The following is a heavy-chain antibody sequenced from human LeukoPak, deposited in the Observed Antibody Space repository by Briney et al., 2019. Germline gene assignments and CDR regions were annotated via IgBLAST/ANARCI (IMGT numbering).Heavy chain of an antibody. CDR3: ARSTHGYYDSSGYSYFDY. Sequence: PGGSLRLSCAASGFTFSSYGMHWVRQAPGKGLEGGAVISYDGSNKYYADSVKGRFTISRDNSKNTLYLQMNSLRAEDTAVYYCARSTHGYYDSSGYSYFDYWGQGTLVTVSS. D-gene: IGHD3-22*01. V-gene: IGHV3-30*03. J-gene: IGHJ4*02. CDR2: ISYDGSNK. CDR1: GFTFSSYG.